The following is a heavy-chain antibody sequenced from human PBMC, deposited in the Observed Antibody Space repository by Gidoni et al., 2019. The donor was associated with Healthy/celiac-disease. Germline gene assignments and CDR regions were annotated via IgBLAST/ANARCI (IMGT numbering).Heavy chain of an antibody. CDR3: ERFKRVFWSGYYTDY. J-gene: IGHJ4*02. CDR2: INDSGST. Sequence: QVQLQQWGAGLLKPSETLSLTCAVYGGSFSGYYWSWTRQPPGKGLEWIGEINDSGSTNYNPSLKSRVTTSVDTSKNQFSLKLSSVTAADTAVYYCERFKRVFWSGYYTDYWGQGTLVTVSS. CDR1: GGSFSGYY. V-gene: IGHV4-34*01. D-gene: IGHD3-3*01.